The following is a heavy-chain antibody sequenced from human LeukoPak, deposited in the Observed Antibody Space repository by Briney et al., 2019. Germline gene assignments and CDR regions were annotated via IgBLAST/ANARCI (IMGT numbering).Heavy chain of an antibody. D-gene: IGHD4-17*01. CDR1: GFTFSSYG. CDR2: ISNDGSKK. Sequence: LTGGSLRLSCAASGFTFSSYGMHWVRQAPGKGLDWVAVISNDGSKKYYADSVKGRFTISRDNSKNTLSLQVSSLRTEDTAVYYCIVFGDSNHWGQGTLVTVSS. J-gene: IGHJ5*02. CDR3: IVFGDSNH. V-gene: IGHV3-30*03.